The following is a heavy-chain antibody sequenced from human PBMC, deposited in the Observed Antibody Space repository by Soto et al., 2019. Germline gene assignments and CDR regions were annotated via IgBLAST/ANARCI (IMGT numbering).Heavy chain of an antibody. J-gene: IGHJ4*02. V-gene: IGHV1-24*01. D-gene: IGHD6-13*01. Sequence: ASVKVSCKVSGYTLTELSMHWVRQAPGKGLEWMGGFDPEDGETIYAQKFQGRVTMTEDTSTDTAYMELSSLRSEDTAVYYCAIPRQQLDYFDYWGQGTLVTVSS. CDR3: AIPRQQLDYFDY. CDR1: GYTLTELS. CDR2: FDPEDGET.